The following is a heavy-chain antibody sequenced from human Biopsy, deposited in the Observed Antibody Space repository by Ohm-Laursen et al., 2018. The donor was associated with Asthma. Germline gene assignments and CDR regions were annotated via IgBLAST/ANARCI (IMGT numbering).Heavy chain of an antibody. D-gene: IGHD3-22*01. CDR1: GFAVSRDH. J-gene: IGHJ4*02. V-gene: IGHV3-53*01. CDR3: ARGDSSNWSHYYFDY. Sequence: SLRLSCTASGFAVSRDHMFWVRQAPGKGLEWVSVTYSGGTSHTADFVRGRFTISRDYSKNTLYLQMHSLRAEDTAVYYCARGDSSNWSHYYFDYWGQGTLVTVSS. CDR2: TYSGGTS.